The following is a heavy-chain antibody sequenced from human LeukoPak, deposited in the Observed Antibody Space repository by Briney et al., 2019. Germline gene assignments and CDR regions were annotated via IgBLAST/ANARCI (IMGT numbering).Heavy chain of an antibody. J-gene: IGHJ4*02. Sequence: SETLFLTCTVSGGSISGYYWSWIRQPPGKGLEWIGYIHYSGSTNCNASLKSRVTISVDTSKNQFSLKLSSVTAADTAIYYCARLSRHGSGNYYPDYWGQGTLVTVSS. CDR1: GGSISGYY. CDR3: ARLSRHGSGNYYPDY. CDR2: IHYSGST. D-gene: IGHD3-10*01. V-gene: IGHV4-59*08.